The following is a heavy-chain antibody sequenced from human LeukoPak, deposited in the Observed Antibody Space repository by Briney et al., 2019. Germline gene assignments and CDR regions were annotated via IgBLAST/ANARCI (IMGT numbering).Heavy chain of an antibody. Sequence: ASGKVSCKVSGYTFTKLSMHWVRQAPGRGLEWRGGFDREDGEIVYTQKFQGRVTMTVDTSTDTAYLELTRLRSEDTAMDYCASFDIWGQGTLVTVSS. CDR3: ASFDI. V-gene: IGHV1-24*01. CDR1: GYTFTKLS. J-gene: IGHJ3*02. CDR2: FDREDGEI.